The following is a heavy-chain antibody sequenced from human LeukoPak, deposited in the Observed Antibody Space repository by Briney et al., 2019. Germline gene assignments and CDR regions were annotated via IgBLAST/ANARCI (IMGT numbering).Heavy chain of an antibody. D-gene: IGHD3-9*01. CDR1: GYTFTSYG. CDR3: AREVYDVLTGHQHNFDY. CDR2: ISGYNGNT. V-gene: IGHV1-18*01. Sequence: ASVKVSCKASGYTFTSYGISWVRQAPGQGLEWMGWISGYNGNTKYAQKLQGRVTMTSDTSTNTAYMELRSLRSDDTAVYYCAREVYDVLTGHQHNFDYWGQGTLVTVSS. J-gene: IGHJ4*02.